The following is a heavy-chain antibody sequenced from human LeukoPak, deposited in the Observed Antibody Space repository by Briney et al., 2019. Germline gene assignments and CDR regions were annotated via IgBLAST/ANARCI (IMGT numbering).Heavy chain of an antibody. J-gene: IGHJ3*02. CDR3: TRVYDSTTYSGAHDAFDI. Sequence: GGSLRLSCAASGFTFSGSAMHWVRQASGKGLEWVGRIISKGNSYATAYAASVKGRFTLSRDDSKNTAYLQMNSLKTEDTAVYYCTRVYDSTTYSGAHDAFDIWGQGTMVTVSS. V-gene: IGHV3-73*01. CDR2: IISKGNSYAT. D-gene: IGHD2/OR15-2a*01. CDR1: GFTFSGSA.